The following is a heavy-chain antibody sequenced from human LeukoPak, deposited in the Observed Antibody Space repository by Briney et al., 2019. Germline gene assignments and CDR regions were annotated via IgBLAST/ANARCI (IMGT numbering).Heavy chain of an antibody. D-gene: IGHD3-22*01. V-gene: IGHV4-59*01. Sequence: KASETLSLTYTVSGGSISSYYWSWIRQPQGKGLEWIGYIYYSGSTNYNPSLKSRVTISVDTSKNQFSLKLSSVTAADTAVYYCAREDSSDYDSFDIWGQGTMVTVSS. J-gene: IGHJ3*02. CDR1: GGSISSYY. CDR3: AREDSSDYDSFDI. CDR2: IYYSGST.